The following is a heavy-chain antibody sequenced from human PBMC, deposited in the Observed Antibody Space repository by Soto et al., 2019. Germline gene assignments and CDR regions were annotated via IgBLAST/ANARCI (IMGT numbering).Heavy chain of an antibody. Sequence: SETLSLTCTVSGGSISSYYWSWIRQPPGKGLEWIGYIYYSGSTNYNPPLKSRVTISVDTSKNQFSLKLSSVTAADTAVYYCARGVAPYSSSWAANYYYYYMDVWGKGTTVTVSS. CDR1: GGSISSYY. V-gene: IGHV4-59*08. J-gene: IGHJ6*03. D-gene: IGHD6-13*01. CDR2: IYYSGST. CDR3: ARGVAPYSSSWAANYYYYYMDV.